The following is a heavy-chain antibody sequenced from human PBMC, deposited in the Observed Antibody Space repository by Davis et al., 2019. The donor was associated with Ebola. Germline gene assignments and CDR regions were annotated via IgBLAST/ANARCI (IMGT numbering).Heavy chain of an antibody. CDR3: ARPCVGGSCFSGADY. CDR1: GGSFSGYY. Sequence: PSETLSLTCAVYGGSFSGYYWSWIRQPPGKGLEWIGEINHSGSTNYNPSLKSRVTISVDSSKNQFSLKVSSVTAADTAVYYCARPCVGGSCFSGADYWGQGTLVTVSS. D-gene: IGHD2-15*01. J-gene: IGHJ4*02. V-gene: IGHV4-34*01. CDR2: INHSGST.